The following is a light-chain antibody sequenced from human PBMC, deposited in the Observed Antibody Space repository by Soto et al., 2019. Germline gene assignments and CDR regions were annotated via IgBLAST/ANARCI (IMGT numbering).Light chain of an antibody. CDR1: SSDVGGYNS. Sequence: QSALTQPASVSGSPGQSITISCTGTSSDVGGYNSVSWYQQHPGKAPQLMIYDVSYRPSGVSDRFSGSKSGNTASLTISGLQAEDEADYYCSSYIISGTRVFGGGTKVTVL. J-gene: IGLJ3*02. CDR2: DVS. CDR3: SSYIISGTRV. V-gene: IGLV2-14*03.